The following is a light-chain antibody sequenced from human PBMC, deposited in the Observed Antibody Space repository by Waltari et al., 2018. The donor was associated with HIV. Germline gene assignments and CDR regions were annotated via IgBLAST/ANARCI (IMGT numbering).Light chain of an antibody. CDR1: ESVGDY. V-gene: IGKV3-11*01. CDR2: DAS. CDR3: QQRTNGPPRLA. J-gene: IGKJ4*01. Sequence: ENVLTQSPATLSLSPGERATLSCRTSESVGDYLAWYQQKPGQAPRLLIYDASKRATAIPARFSGSGSGTDCTLTISSLEPEDCAVYYCQQRTNGPPRLAFGGGTKVEI.